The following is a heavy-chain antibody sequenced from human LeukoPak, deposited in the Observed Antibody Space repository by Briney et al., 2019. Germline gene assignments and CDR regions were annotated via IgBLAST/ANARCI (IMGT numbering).Heavy chain of an antibody. J-gene: IGHJ6*03. CDR1: GFTFSSYG. Sequence: GGSLRLSCEASGFTFSSYGMHWVRRAPGKGLEWMTVISHDGSNEYYVDSVKGRFTISRDNSKSTLYLQMNSLRAEDTAVYYCASGDDGIYYYYYMDVWGKGTTVTVSS. V-gene: IGHV3-30*03. CDR3: ASGDDGIYYYYYMDV. CDR2: ISHDGSNE. D-gene: IGHD5-24*01.